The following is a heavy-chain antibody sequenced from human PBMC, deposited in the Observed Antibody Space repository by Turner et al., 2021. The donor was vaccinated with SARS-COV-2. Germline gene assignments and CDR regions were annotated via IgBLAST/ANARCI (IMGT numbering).Heavy chain of an antibody. Sequence: EVLLVESGGGLVKPVGSLRFTCAASGFTFSSYNMNWVRQAPGKGLEWVSSISSSSSNIYYADSVKGRFTISRDNAKNSLYLQMNSLRAEDTAVYYCARARLDVWRDYYMGAFDYWGQGTLVTVSS. V-gene: IGHV3-21*01. D-gene: IGHD3-3*01. CDR2: ISSSSSNI. J-gene: IGHJ4*02. CDR3: ARARLDVWRDYYMGAFDY. CDR1: GFTFSSYN.